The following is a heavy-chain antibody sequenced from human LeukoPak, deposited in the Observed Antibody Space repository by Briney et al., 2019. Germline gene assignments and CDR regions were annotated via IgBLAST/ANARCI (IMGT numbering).Heavy chain of an antibody. Sequence: SQTLSLTCAVSGGSISSGGYSWSWIRQPPGKGLEWIGYIYHSGSTYYNPSLKSRVTISVDRSKNQFSLKLNSVTAADTAVYYCASRYFCSSTSCYTFDYWGQGTLVTVSS. CDR1: GGSISSGGYS. CDR2: IYHSGST. CDR3: ASRYFCSSTSCYTFDY. V-gene: IGHV4-30-2*01. D-gene: IGHD2-2*02. J-gene: IGHJ4*02.